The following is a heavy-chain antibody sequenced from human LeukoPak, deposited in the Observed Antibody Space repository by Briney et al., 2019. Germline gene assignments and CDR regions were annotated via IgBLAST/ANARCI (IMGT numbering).Heavy chain of an antibody. V-gene: IGHV3-7*01. D-gene: IGHD6-6*01. CDR1: GFTFSDYY. CDR2: IKQDGSEK. Sequence: GGSLRLSCAASGFTFSDYYMSWVRQAPGKGLEWVANIKQDGSEKYYVDSVKGRFTISRDNAKNSLYLQMNSLRAEDTAVYYCARGLEYSSSFALDYWGQGTLVTVSS. CDR3: ARGLEYSSSFALDY. J-gene: IGHJ4*02.